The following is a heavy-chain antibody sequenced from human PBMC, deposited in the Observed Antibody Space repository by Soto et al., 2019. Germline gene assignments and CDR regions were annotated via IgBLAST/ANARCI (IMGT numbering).Heavy chain of an antibody. Sequence: QVQLVESGGGVVQPGRSLRLSCAASGFTFSNYGMHWVRQAPGKGLKWVAVISYDGSNKYYADSVKGRFTISRDNSKNTLYLQINSLRAVDTAVYYCARGRDYLGGDFDYWGQGTLVTVSS. V-gene: IGHV3-30-3*01. CDR2: ISYDGSNK. CDR3: ARGRDYLGGDFDY. J-gene: IGHJ4*02. D-gene: IGHD3-16*01. CDR1: GFTFSNYG.